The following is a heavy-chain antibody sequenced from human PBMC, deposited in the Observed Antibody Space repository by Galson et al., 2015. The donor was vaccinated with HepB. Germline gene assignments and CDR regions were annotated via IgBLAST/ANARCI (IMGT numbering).Heavy chain of an antibody. CDR2: IYSDGST. Sequence: SLRLSCAASGLTVKTNYMSWVRQAPGKGLEWVSVIYSDGSTYHADSVKGRFTISRDDSKNTLYLQMYSLRAEDTAVYYCARQPQYSWNYFLDYWGQGTLVTVSS. D-gene: IGHD1-26*01. J-gene: IGHJ4*02. CDR1: GLTVKTNY. CDR3: ARQPQYSWNYFLDY. V-gene: IGHV3-66*02.